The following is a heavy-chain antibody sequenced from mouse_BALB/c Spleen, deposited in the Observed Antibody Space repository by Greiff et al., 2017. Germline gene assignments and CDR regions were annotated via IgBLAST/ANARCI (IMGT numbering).Heavy chain of an antibody. D-gene: IGHD1-1*01. CDR2: INPNNGGT. V-gene: IGHV1-18*01. J-gene: IGHJ4*01. Sequence: EVQLVESGPELVKPGASVKIPCKASGYTFTDYNMDWVKQSHGKSLEWIGDINPNNGGTIYNQKFKGKATLTVDKSSSTAYMELRSLTSEDTAVYYCARVRTTVVAPYAMDYWGQGTSVTVSS. CDR3: ARVRTTVVAPYAMDY. CDR1: GYTFTDYN.